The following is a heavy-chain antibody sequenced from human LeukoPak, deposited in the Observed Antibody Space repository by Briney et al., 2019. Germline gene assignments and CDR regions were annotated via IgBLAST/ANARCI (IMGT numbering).Heavy chain of an antibody. CDR1: GGSISSHY. CDR2: IYTGGST. CDR3: ARGETTFDY. J-gene: IGHJ4*02. Sequence: SETLSLTCTVSGGSISSHYWSWIRQPPGKGLEWIGYIYTGGSTNYNPSLKSRVTISVDTSKNQFSLKLSSVTAADTAVYYCARGETTFDYWGQGTLVTVSS. V-gene: IGHV4-4*09. D-gene: IGHD1-1*01.